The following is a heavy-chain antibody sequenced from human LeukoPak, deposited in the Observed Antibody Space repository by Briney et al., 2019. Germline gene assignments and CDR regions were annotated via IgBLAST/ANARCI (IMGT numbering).Heavy chain of an antibody. CDR1: GVSIGTYY. J-gene: IGHJ6*03. V-gene: IGHV4-59*08. CDR3: ARHIGGGIEDMDV. D-gene: IGHD3-16*02. Sequence: SPSETLSLTCTVSGVSIGTYYWSWLRQSPGKGLEWIGYIYVTGTRYNPYLQSRVTISVDRSRNQFFLKMSSVTAADTAVYYCARHIGGGIEDMDVWGKGTKVIVSS. CDR2: IYVTGT.